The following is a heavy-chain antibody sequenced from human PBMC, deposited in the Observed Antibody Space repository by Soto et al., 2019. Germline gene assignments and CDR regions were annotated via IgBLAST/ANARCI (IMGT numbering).Heavy chain of an antibody. CDR2: IYSGGNT. CDR3: ARNHLSSSWYFSP. CDR1: GFIVSSNY. Sequence: EVHLVESGGGLVQPGGSLRLSCAASGFIVSSNYMSWVRQAPGKGLEWVSLIYSGGNTFYADSVKGRFTISRDNSKNTLYLQMNSLRAEDTAIYYCARNHLSSSWYFSPWGQGTLVTVSS. J-gene: IGHJ5*02. V-gene: IGHV3-66*01. D-gene: IGHD6-13*01.